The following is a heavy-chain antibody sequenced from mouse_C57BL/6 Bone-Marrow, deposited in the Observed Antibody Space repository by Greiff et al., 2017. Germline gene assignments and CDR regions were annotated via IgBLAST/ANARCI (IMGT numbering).Heavy chain of an antibody. Sequence: VQLQQSGAELVRPGASVKLSCTASGFNIKDDYMHWVKQRPEQGLEWIGWIDPENGDTESASKFQGKATITADTSSNTAYLQLSSLPSEDTAVYYCTSLLCLSYWGQGTLVTVSA. J-gene: IGHJ3*01. CDR2: IDPENGDT. CDR1: GFNIKDDY. V-gene: IGHV14-4*01. D-gene: IGHD2-2*01. CDR3: TSLLCLSY.